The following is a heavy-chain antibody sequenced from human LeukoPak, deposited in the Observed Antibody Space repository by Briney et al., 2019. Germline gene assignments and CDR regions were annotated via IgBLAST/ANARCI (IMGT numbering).Heavy chain of an antibody. CDR2: IYYSGST. J-gene: IGHJ4*02. CDR1: GGSISSYY. CDR3: ARHSVRVWGSYRPRIDY. D-gene: IGHD3-16*02. Sequence: SETLSLTCTVSGGSISSYYWSWIRQPPGKGLEWIGHIYYSGSTNYNPSLKSRVTISVDTSKNQFSLKLSSVTAADTAVYYCARHSVRVWGSYRPRIDYWGQGTLVTVSS. V-gene: IGHV4-59*08.